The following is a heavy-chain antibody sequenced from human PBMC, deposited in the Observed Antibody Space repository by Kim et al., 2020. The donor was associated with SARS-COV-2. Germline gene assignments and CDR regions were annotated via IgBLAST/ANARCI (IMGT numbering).Heavy chain of an antibody. D-gene: IGHD6-13*01. Sequence: SGPTLVNPTQTLTLTCTFSGFSLSTSGVGVGWIRQPPGKALEWLALIYWDDDKRYSPSLKSRLTITKDTSKNQVVLTMTNMDPVDTATYYCALADRNSSSWYPPYFDYWGQGTLVTVSS. J-gene: IGHJ4*02. V-gene: IGHV2-5*02. CDR3: ALADRNSSSWYPPYFDY. CDR1: GFSLSTSGVG. CDR2: IYWDDDK.